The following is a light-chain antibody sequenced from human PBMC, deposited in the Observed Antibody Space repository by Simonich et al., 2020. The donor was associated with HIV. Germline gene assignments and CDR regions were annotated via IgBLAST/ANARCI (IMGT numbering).Light chain of an antibody. CDR2: KAS. V-gene: IGKV1-5*03. Sequence: DIQMTQSPSTLSASVGDRVTITCRAIQSISSCLAWYQQKPGKSPKLLIYKASSLESGVPSRFSGSGSGTEFTLTISSLQPDDFATYYCQQYNSYSRTFGQGTKVEIK. CDR3: QQYNSYSRT. J-gene: IGKJ1*01. CDR1: QSISSC.